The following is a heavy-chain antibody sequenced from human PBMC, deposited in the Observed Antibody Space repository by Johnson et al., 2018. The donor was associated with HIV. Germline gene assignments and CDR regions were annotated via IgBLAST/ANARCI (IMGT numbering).Heavy chain of an antibody. J-gene: IGHJ3*02. CDR3: ARDRAMVIGNDAFDI. V-gene: IGHV3-30*04. CDR2: ISYVGTNK. D-gene: IGHD5-18*01. CDR1: GFTFSSYA. Sequence: QVQLVESGGGLVQPGGSLRLSCAASGFTFSSYAMHWVRQAPGKGLEGVSVISYVGTNKYYADSVKGRFTISRDNSKNPLYLQMNSLRAEDTAVYYCARDRAMVIGNDAFDIWGQGTMVTVSS.